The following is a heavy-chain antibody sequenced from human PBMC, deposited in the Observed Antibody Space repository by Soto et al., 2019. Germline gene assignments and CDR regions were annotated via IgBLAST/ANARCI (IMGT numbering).Heavy chain of an antibody. CDR2: IIPVFATT. V-gene: IGHV1-69*13. CDR3: ARGDSGYVWFNEI. CDR1: GGLFSTYA. J-gene: IGHJ4*02. Sequence: GASVKVSCKASGGLFSTYAISWVRQAPGQGLEWMGGIIPVFATTYYAEKFEGRVTITADESTNTAYMELSSLRSEDTAMYYCARGDSGYVWFNEIWGQGTLVTVYS. D-gene: IGHD3-22*01.